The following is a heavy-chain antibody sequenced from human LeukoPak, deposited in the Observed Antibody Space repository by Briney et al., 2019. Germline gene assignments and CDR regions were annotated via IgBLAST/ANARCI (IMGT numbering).Heavy chain of an antibody. Sequence: PSETLSLTCTVSGGSISSGDYYWSWIRQPPGKGLEWIGYIYYSGSTYYNPSLKSRVTISVDTSKNQFSLKLSSVTAADTAVYYCARDWAGYSGYELFDYWGQGTLVTVSS. CDR3: ARDWAGYSGYELFDY. J-gene: IGHJ4*02. D-gene: IGHD5-12*01. V-gene: IGHV4-30-4*08. CDR1: GGSISSGDYY. CDR2: IYYSGST.